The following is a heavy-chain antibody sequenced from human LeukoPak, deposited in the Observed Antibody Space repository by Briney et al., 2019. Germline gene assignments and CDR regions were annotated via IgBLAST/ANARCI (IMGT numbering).Heavy chain of an antibody. CDR3: TRKYDYYYYHMDV. Sequence: ASVKVSCKASGYTFTSYGISWVRQAPGQGLEWMGWISAYNGNANYAQKLQGRVTMTTDTSTSTAYMELRSLRSDDTAVYYCTRKYDYYYYHMDVWGKGTTVTVSS. V-gene: IGHV1-18*01. J-gene: IGHJ6*03. D-gene: IGHD2-2*01. CDR1: GYTFTSYG. CDR2: ISAYNGNA.